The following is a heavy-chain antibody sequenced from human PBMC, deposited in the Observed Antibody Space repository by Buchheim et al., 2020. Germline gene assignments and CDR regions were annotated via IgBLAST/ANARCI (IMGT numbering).Heavy chain of an antibody. J-gene: IGHJ4*02. D-gene: IGHD3-10*01. V-gene: IGHV3-74*01. CDR3: ARGGTSGSLDY. CDR2: INTDGTDT. CDR1: GFTFSSYW. Sequence: EVQLVDSGGGLVQPGGSLRLSCAASGFTFSSYWMHWVRQAPGKGPVWVSRINTDGTDTSYADSVKGRFTISRDNARNTRYLQMNSLEAEDTAVYFCARGGTSGSLDYWGQGNL.